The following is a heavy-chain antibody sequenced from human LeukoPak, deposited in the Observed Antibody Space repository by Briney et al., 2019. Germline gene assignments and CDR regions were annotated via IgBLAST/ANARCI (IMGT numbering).Heavy chain of an antibody. D-gene: IGHD3-22*01. CDR1: GYTFTGYY. CDR2: INPNSGGT. V-gene: IGHV1-2*02. Sequence: ASVKVSCKAPGYTFTGYYMHWVRQAPGQGLEWMGWINPNSGGTNYAQKFQGRVTMTRDTSISTAYMELSRLRSDDTAVYYCARVSSSGYYFGRDNLNWFDPWGQGTLVTVSS. J-gene: IGHJ5*02. CDR3: ARVSSSGYYFGRDNLNWFDP.